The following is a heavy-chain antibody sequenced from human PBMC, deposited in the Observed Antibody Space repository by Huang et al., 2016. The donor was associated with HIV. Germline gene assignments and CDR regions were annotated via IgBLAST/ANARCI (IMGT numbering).Heavy chain of an antibody. CDR1: GGNFSKYA. V-gene: IGHV1-69*13. CDR2: IIPRFGTP. D-gene: IGHD4-17*01. CDR3: ARGQLGSYGDYDVLY. Sequence: QVQLVQSGAEVKTPGSSVKVSCKASGGNFSKYAISWVRQAPGQGLEWRGGIIPRFGTPNYARKVQGRVTITADESTSTTYVEVSSLRSEDTALYYCARGQLGSYGDYDVLYWGQGTLVTVSS. J-gene: IGHJ4*02.